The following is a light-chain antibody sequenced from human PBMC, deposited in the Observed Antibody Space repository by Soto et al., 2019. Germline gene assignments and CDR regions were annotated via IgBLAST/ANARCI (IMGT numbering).Light chain of an antibody. V-gene: IGLV7-46*01. CDR3: LLSYNGHYV. CDR2: DTT. CDR1: TGAVTNGHY. J-gene: IGLJ1*01. Sequence: QYGKTQERSLSLSPGGTVTLACGSSTGAVTNGHYPNWFQQKPGQAPRTLIYDTTNRHSWTPARFSGSLLGGKAALTPSGAQPEDEAEYYCLLSYNGHYVFGTGTKVTVL.